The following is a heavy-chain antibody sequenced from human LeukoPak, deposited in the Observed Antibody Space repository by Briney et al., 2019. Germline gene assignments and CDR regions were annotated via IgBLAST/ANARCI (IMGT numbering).Heavy chain of an antibody. Sequence: SETLSLTCTVSGGSIGSHYWSWIRQPPGKGLEWIGYIYYSGSTNYNPSLKSRVTISVDTSKNQFSLKLSSVTAADTAVYYCARGYASDYWGQGTLVTVSS. CDR3: ARGYASDY. CDR1: GGSIGSHY. D-gene: IGHD3-16*01. CDR2: IYYSGST. J-gene: IGHJ4*02. V-gene: IGHV4-59*11.